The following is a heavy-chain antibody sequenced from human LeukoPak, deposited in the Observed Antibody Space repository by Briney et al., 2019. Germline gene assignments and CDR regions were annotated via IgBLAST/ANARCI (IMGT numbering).Heavy chain of an antibody. CDR1: GFTFSSYE. J-gene: IGHJ6*04. V-gene: IGHV3-48*03. Sequence: GGSLRLSCAASGFTFSSYEMNWVRQAPGKGLEWVSYISSSGSTIYYADSVKGRFTISRDSAKNSLYLQMNSLRAEDTAVYYCAELGITMIGGVWGKRTTVTISS. CDR3: AELGITMIGGV. D-gene: IGHD3-10*02. CDR2: ISSSGSTI.